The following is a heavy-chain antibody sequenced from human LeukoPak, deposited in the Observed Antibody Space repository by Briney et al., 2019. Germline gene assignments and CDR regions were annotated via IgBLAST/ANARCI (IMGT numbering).Heavy chain of an antibody. CDR1: GFTFDDYA. V-gene: IGHV3-9*01. Sequence: GRSLRLSCAASGFTFDDYAMHWVRQAPGKGLEWVSGISWNSGSIGYADSVKGRFTISRDNAKNSLYLQMNSLRAEDTALYYCAKDPYYYGMDVWGQGTTVTVSS. J-gene: IGHJ6*02. CDR2: ISWNSGSI. CDR3: AKDPYYYGMDV.